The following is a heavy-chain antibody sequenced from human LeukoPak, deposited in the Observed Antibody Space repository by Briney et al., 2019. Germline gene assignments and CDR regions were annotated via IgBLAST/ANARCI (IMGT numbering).Heavy chain of an antibody. CDR1: GFTFSTYW. Sequence: GGSLRLSCAASGFTFSTYWMAWVRQAPGKGLEWVANIKEDASEKYYADSVKGRFTISTDNAKNTLYLQMNSLRAEDTAVYHCARDSGASFDNWGQGTLVTVSS. V-gene: IGHV3-7*04. CDR3: ARDSGASFDN. CDR2: IKEDASEK. J-gene: IGHJ4*02. D-gene: IGHD4-17*01.